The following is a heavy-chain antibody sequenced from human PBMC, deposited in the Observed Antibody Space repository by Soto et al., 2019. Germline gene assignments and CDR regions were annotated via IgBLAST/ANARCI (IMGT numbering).Heavy chain of an antibody. CDR3: ARTTAVPDSLRSRYYFDY. Sequence: QVQLQESGPGLLKPSETLSLTCSVSGGSVNTKTYYWSWIRQPPGKGLEWIGYIYYSGTTNYNPSLKSLVTIAVDTCKNQFSMRLSSVTAADTALYFCARTTAVPDSLRSRYYFDYWGQGSLVTVSS. CDR1: GGSVNTKTYY. CDR2: IYYSGTT. V-gene: IGHV4-61*01. D-gene: IGHD6-19*01. J-gene: IGHJ4*02.